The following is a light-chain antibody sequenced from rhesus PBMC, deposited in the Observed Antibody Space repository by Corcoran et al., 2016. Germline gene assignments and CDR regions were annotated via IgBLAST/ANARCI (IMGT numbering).Light chain of an antibody. J-gene: IGKJ1*01. V-gene: IGKV3-40*03. CDR2: RAY. CDR3: QQYNDLHPT. CDR1: ERGGSY. Sequence: EIVMTQSPATLSLSPGATATLSCRASERGGSYFAWFQQKPGQAPNLLVHRAYFRATGIPDRFSGSGSRTVVTLALSSLEPEDVGVYHCQQYNDLHPTFGQGTKVEIK.